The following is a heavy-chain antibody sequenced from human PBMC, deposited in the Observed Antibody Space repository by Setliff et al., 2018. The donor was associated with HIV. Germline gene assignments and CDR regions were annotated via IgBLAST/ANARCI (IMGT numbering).Heavy chain of an antibody. V-gene: IGHV3-21*01. Sequence: PGGSLRLSCAASGFTFSSYSMNWVRQAPGKGLEWVSSISSSSSYIYYADSVKGRFTISRDNSKNTLYLQMNSLRAEDTAVYYCAKDHNIGSSWYYYYGMDVWGQGTTVTVSS. D-gene: IGHD6-13*01. CDR3: AKDHNIGSSWYYYYGMDV. CDR2: ISSSSSYI. J-gene: IGHJ6*02. CDR1: GFTFSSYS.